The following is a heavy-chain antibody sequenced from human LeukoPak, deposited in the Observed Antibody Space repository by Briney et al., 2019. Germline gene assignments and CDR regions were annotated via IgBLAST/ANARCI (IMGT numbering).Heavy chain of an antibody. D-gene: IGHD5-18*01. J-gene: IGHJ4*02. CDR3: ARDTAMEGSDY. Sequence: GGSLRLSCAASGFTFSTYSMNWVRQAPGKGLEWVSSISSSSNYIYYADSVKGRFTISRDNAKNSLYLQMNSLRAKDTAVYYCARDTAMEGSDYWGQGILVTVSS. CDR1: GFTFSTYS. CDR2: ISSSSNYI. V-gene: IGHV3-21*01.